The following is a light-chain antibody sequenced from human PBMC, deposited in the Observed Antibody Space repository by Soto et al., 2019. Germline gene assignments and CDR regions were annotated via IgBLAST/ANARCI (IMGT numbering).Light chain of an antibody. V-gene: IGKV3-15*01. CDR1: QTLSSRH. Sequence: VLTQSPGTLSFSPGERSTLSCRSSQTLSSRHLAWYQQKPGQAPRLLIYGASTRATGIPARFSGSGSGTEFTLTISSLQSEDFAVYYCQQYDKWPRTFGQGTKVDIK. CDR2: GAS. J-gene: IGKJ1*01. CDR3: QQYDKWPRT.